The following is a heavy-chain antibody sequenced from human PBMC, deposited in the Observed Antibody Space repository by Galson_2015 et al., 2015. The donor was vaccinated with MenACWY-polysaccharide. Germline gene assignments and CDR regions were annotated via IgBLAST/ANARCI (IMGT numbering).Heavy chain of an antibody. CDR2: IFHSGTT. CDR3: ARVQICSGGSCSGWLDP. Sequence: SETLSLTCAVSDYSIRSGYFWGWIRQPPGKGLEWIASIFHSGTTYYNPSLKSRVTIPVDTSRNQFSLKLSSVTAADTAVYYCARVQICSGGSCSGWLDPWGQGTLVTVSS. J-gene: IGHJ5*02. CDR1: DYSIRSGYF. D-gene: IGHD2-15*01. V-gene: IGHV4-38-2*01.